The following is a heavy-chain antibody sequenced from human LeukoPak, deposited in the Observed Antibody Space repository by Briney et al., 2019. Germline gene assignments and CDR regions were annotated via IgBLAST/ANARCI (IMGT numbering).Heavy chain of an antibody. CDR2: ISYDGSNK. CDR3: AKEGIRLGELSPYYFDY. Sequence: GGSLRLSCAASGFTFSSYGMHWVRQAPGKGLEWVAVISYDGSNKYYADSVKGRFTISRDNSKNTLYLQMNSLRAEDTAVYYCAKEGIRLGELSPYYFDYWGQGSLVTVSS. V-gene: IGHV3-30*18. D-gene: IGHD3-16*02. CDR1: GFTFSSYG. J-gene: IGHJ4*02.